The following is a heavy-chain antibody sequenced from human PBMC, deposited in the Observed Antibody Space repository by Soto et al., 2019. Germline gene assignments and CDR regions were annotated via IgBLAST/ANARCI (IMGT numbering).Heavy chain of an antibody. D-gene: IGHD1-26*01. V-gene: IGHV3-23*01. CDR2: ISGSGFNK. J-gene: IGHJ5*02. CDR3: AKNQGVELVPLATVDWFDP. CDR1: VFTCENFG. Sequence: GSLRLACAASVFTCENFGMSWVRQAPGKGLEWISSISGSGFNKYYADSVKGRFTISRDNSKNTVYLELNNLRAEDTAVYHCAKNQGVELVPLATVDWFDPWGQGSVVTVSS.